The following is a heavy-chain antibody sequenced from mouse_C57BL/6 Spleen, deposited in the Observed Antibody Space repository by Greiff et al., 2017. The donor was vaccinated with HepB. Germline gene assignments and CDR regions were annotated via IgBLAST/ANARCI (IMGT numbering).Heavy chain of an antibody. J-gene: IGHJ2*01. V-gene: IGHV5-4*01. CDR2: ISDGGSYT. CDR3: AREGDYDDGFDY. CDR1: GFTFSSYA. D-gene: IGHD2-4*01. Sequence: EVQVVESGGGLVKPGGSLKLSCAASGFTFSSYAMSWVRQTPEKRLEWVATISDGGSYTYYPDNVKGRFTISRDNAKNNLYLQMSHLKSEDTAMYYCAREGDYDDGFDYWGQGTTLTVSS.